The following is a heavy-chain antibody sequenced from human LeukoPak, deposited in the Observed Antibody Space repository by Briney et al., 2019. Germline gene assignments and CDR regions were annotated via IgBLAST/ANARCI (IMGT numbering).Heavy chain of an antibody. CDR3: ARSVGEDSSGWYSHWYFDL. D-gene: IGHD6-19*01. CDR1: GGSISSSSYY. J-gene: IGHJ2*01. V-gene: IGHV4-61*01. Sequence: PSETLSLTCTVSGGSISSSSYYWSWIRQPPGKGLEWIGYIYYSGSTNYNPSPKSRVTISVDTSKNQFSLKLSSVTAADTAVYYCARSVGEDSSGWYSHWYFDLWGRGTLVTVSS. CDR2: IYYSGST.